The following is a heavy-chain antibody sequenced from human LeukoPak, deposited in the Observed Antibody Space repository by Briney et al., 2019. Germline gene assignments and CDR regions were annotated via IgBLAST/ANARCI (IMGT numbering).Heavy chain of an antibody. V-gene: IGHV1-24*01. D-gene: IGHD1-26*01. CDR3: ATEEVGATAIDY. CDR2: FDPEDGET. J-gene: IGHJ4*02. Sequence: ASVKVSCKVSGYTLTELSMHWVRQAPGKGLEWMGGFDPEDGETIYAQKIQGRVTMTEDTSTDTAYMELSSLRFEDTALYYCATEEVGATAIDYWGQGTLVTVSS. CDR1: GYTLTELS.